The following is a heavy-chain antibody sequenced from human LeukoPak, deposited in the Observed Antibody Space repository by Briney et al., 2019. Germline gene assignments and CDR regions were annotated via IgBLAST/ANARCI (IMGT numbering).Heavy chain of an antibody. CDR3: ARDHRVTLVRGVVEAFDI. V-gene: IGHV3-30-3*01. CDR2: ISYDGSNE. Sequence: GGSLRLSCAASGFTLSTYAMHWVRQAPGKGLEWVAFISYDGSNEYYADSVKGRFTISRDNSMNTLYLQMNSLRAGDTAVYYCARDHRVTLVRGVVEAFDIWGQGTMVTVSS. CDR1: GFTLSTYA. J-gene: IGHJ3*02. D-gene: IGHD3-10*01.